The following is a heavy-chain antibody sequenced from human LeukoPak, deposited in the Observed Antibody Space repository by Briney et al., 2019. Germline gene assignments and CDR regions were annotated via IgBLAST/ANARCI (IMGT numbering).Heavy chain of an antibody. CDR1: GYTFTSYG. CDR3: ARMYYYDSSGYYYAFDI. V-gene: IGHV1-8*02. CDR2: MNPNSGNT. D-gene: IGHD3-22*01. J-gene: IGHJ3*02. Sequence: ASVKVSCKASGYTFTSYGISWVRQAPGQGLEWMGWMNPNSGNTGYAQKFQGRVTMTRNTSISTAYMELSSLRSEDTAVYYCARMYYYDSSGYYYAFDIWAKGQWSPSLQ.